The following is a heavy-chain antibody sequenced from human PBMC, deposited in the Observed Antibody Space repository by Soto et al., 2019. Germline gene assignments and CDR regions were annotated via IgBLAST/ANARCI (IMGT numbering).Heavy chain of an antibody. CDR3: AKDLRAVAVDGYFDY. J-gene: IGHJ4*02. V-gene: IGHV3-30*18. CDR1: GFTFSSYG. Sequence: PGGSLRLSCAASGFTFSSYGMHWVRQAPGKGLEWVAVISYDGSNKYYADSVKGRFTISRDNSKNTLYLQMNSLRAEDTAVYYCAKDLRAVAVDGYFDYWGQGTLVTVSS. D-gene: IGHD6-19*01. CDR2: ISYDGSNK.